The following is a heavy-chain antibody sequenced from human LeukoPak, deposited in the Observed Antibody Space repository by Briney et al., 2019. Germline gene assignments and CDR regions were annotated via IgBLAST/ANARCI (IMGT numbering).Heavy chain of an antibody. CDR1: GCSISSSSYY. Sequence: SETLSLTCTVSGCSISSSSYYWGWIRQPPGKGLERIGIIYYSGSTYYNPSLKSRVTISVDTSKNQFSLKLSSVTAADTAVYYCARQARQYITMVRGVISWFDPWGEGTLVTVSS. J-gene: IGHJ5*02. CDR2: IYYSGST. V-gene: IGHV4-39*01. D-gene: IGHD3-10*01. CDR3: ARQARQYITMVRGVISWFDP.